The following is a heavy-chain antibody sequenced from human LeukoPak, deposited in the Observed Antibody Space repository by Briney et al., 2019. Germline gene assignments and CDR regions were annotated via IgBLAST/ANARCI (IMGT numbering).Heavy chain of an antibody. V-gene: IGHV3-23*01. Sequence: GGSLRLSCAGSGFTFSTYAMSWVRQSPGKGLEWVSLISDSGVSTYYADSVRGRFTISRDNSKNTLYLQMNTLRAEDTAVYYCAKDTMFYDILTGYPHFDYWGQGTLVTVSS. CDR2: ISDSGVST. J-gene: IGHJ4*02. CDR1: GFTFSTYA. D-gene: IGHD3-9*01. CDR3: AKDTMFYDILTGYPHFDY.